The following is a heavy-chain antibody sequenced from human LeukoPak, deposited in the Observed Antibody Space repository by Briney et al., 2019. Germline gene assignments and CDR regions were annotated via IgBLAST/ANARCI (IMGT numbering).Heavy chain of an antibody. Sequence: GASVKVSCKASGYTFSTYGISWVRQAPGQGLEWMGWISAYKGNTDYAQKLQGRVTMTTDTSTSTAYMELRSLRSDDTAIYYCARDLYYYGSGSYYDVFDVWGQGTMVTVSS. CDR2: ISAYKGNT. CDR1: GYTFSTYG. V-gene: IGHV1-18*01. D-gene: IGHD3-10*01. CDR3: ARDLYYYGSGSYYDVFDV. J-gene: IGHJ3*01.